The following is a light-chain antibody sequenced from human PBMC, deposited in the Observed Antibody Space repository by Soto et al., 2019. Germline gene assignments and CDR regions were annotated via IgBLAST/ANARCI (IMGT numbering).Light chain of an antibody. J-gene: IGKJ1*01. V-gene: IGKV1-5*01. CDR2: GAS. Sequence: DIQMTQSPPTLSASVGDRDTITCRASQSIRHYLAWYQQMPGKAPKLLIYGASTVQSGVPSRFSGSGSGTEFTLTISSLQPDDFVTYFCQHHNSYSQTFGQGTKVEIK. CDR3: QHHNSYSQT. CDR1: QSIRHY.